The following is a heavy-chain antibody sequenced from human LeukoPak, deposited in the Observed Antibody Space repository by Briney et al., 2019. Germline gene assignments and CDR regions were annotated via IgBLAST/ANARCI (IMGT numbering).Heavy chain of an antibody. CDR1: GFTLSTFA. D-gene: IGHD2-15*01. Sequence: GGSLRLSCAASGFTLSTFAMHWVRQAPGKGLEWVAVIWYDGSNKYYADSVKGRFTISRDNSKNTLYLQMNSLRAEDTAVYYCARYPSSVVAATPGGRFDPWGQGTLVTVSS. CDR3: ARYPSSVVAATPGGRFDP. J-gene: IGHJ5*02. V-gene: IGHV3-33*08. CDR2: IWYDGSNK.